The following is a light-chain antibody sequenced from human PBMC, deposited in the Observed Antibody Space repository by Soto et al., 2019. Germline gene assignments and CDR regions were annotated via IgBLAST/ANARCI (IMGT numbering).Light chain of an antibody. Sequence: DIVLTQSPDSLAVSLGERATINCKSSQSVFYSSNNRNYLGWYQQKPGLPPKLHIYWASTRESGVPDRFSGSGSGTDFTLTISSLQAEDVAVYYCQQYYTTPTWTFGQGTKVEIK. CDR1: QSVFYSSNNRNY. J-gene: IGKJ1*01. CDR2: WAS. CDR3: QQYYTTPTWT. V-gene: IGKV4-1*01.